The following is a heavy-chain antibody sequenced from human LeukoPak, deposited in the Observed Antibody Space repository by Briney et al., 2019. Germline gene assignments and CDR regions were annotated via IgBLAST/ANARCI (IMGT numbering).Heavy chain of an antibody. CDR2: ISYDGSNK. CDR3: AKAGWSGFGYFDY. J-gene: IGHJ4*02. D-gene: IGHD3-3*01. V-gene: IGHV3-30*18. CDR1: GFSFSSYG. Sequence: GRSLRLSCAASGFSFSSYGMHWVRQAPGKGLEWVAVISYDGSNKYYADSVKGRFTISRDNSKNTLYLQMNSLRAEDTAVYYCAKAGWSGFGYFDYWGQGTLVTVSS.